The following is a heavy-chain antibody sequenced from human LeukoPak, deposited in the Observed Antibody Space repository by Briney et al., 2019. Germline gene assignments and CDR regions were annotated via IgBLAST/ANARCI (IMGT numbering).Heavy chain of an antibody. CDR3: GRPANYFGSGTYYIDAFDI. D-gene: IGHD3-10*01. Sequence: SVKVSCKASGGTFTSYVISWVRQAPGQGLEWIGRINPILGIANYVQKFQGRVTISADKSTSTVYMELSNLRSEDTAIYYCGRPANYFGSGTYYIDAFDIWGQGTMVTVSS. V-gene: IGHV1-69*04. J-gene: IGHJ3*02. CDR2: INPILGIA. CDR1: GGTFTSYV.